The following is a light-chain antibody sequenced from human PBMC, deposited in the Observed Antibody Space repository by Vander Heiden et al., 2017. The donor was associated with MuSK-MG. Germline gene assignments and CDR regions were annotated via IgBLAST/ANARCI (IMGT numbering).Light chain of an antibody. V-gene: IGLV2-14*01. J-gene: IGLJ1*01. Sequence: QSALTQPASVSGSPGQSITISCTGTSSDVGFYHYVSWYRQSPGKAPQVIIYDVSDRPSGISHRFSGSKSGNTASLTISGLQPDDEADYFCAAYTTSSTYVFGRGTQVTV. CDR1: SSDVGFYHY. CDR3: AAYTTSSTYV. CDR2: DVS.